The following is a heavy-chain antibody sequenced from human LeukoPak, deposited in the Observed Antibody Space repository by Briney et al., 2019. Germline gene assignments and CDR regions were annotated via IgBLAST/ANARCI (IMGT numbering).Heavy chain of an antibody. CDR3: AKEGKSSSWANHAFDI. CDR2: ITGGSGST. D-gene: IGHD6-13*01. Sequence: GGSLRLSCAASGFTFSSYAMSWVRQAPGKGLEWVSAITGGSGSTYYADSVKGRFTISRDNAKNTLYLQMNSLRAEDTAVYYCAKEGKSSSWANHAFDIWGQGTMDSLSS. V-gene: IGHV3-23*01. J-gene: IGHJ3*02. CDR1: GFTFSSYA.